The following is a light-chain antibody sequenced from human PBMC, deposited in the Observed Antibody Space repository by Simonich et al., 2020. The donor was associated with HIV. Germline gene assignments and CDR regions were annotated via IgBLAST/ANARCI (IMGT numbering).Light chain of an antibody. J-gene: IGKJ4*01. CDR3: QQLNSYPLT. Sequence: DLQMTQSPSTLSASVGARFTITCRAGQSIRSWLAWYQQKPGKAPKLLNYKASSLESGAPSRFSGSGSGIEFTLTISSLQPDDFATYYCQQLNSYPLTFGGGTKVESK. CDR2: KAS. V-gene: IGKV1-5*03. CDR1: QSIRSW.